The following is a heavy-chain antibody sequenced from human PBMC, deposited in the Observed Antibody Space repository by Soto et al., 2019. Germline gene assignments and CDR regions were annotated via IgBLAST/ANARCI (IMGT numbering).Heavy chain of an antibody. D-gene: IGHD5-18*01. CDR2: IIPIFGTA. CDR3: ATQGLPSYYYYGMDV. V-gene: IGHV1-69*12. Sequence: QVQLVQSGAEVKKPGSSVKVSCKASGGTFTSYAISWVRQAPGQGLEWMGGIIPIFGTADYAQKFQGRVTITADESTSTAYMELSSLRSEDTAVYYCATQGLPSYYYYGMDVWGQGTTVTVSS. CDR1: GGTFTSYA. J-gene: IGHJ6*02.